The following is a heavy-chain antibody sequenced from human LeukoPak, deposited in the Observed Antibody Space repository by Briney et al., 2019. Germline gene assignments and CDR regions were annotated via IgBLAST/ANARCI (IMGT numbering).Heavy chain of an antibody. CDR3: ARGRTIFGVVTDSFDI. Sequence: SETLCLTSIVSGGSISSYDWSWIRQPPGKGLEWIGYINYSGSTNYNPSLKSRITISVDTSKNQFSLNLSSVTAADTAVYYCARGRTIFGVVTDSFDIWGQGPMVTVTS. V-gene: IGHV4-59*01. J-gene: IGHJ3*02. CDR2: INYSGST. D-gene: IGHD3-3*01. CDR1: GGSISSYD.